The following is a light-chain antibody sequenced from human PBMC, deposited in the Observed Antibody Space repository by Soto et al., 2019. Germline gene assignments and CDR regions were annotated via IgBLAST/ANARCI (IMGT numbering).Light chain of an antibody. CDR3: AAWDDSLNGVV. Sequence: QSVLTQPPSASGTPGQRVTISCSGSSSNIGSNTVNWYQQLPGTAPKLLIYSNNQRPSGVPDRFSGSKSGTSASLGISGLQSDEEADYYCAAWDDSLNGVVFGGGTKLTVL. CDR1: SSNIGSNT. CDR2: SNN. J-gene: IGLJ2*01. V-gene: IGLV1-44*01.